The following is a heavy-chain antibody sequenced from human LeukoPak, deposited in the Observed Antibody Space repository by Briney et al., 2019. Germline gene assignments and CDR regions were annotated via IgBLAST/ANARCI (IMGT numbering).Heavy chain of an antibody. Sequence: SETLSLTCTVSGGSTSNYFCTRLRQSAGKGLEWIGRIHTSGSTNYNPSLKSRVSMSVDTSKNQFSLKLSSVTAADTAVYYCARDPEGHGYYSDYWGQGALVTVSS. CDR3: ARDPEGHGYYSDY. V-gene: IGHV4-4*07. J-gene: IGHJ4*02. D-gene: IGHD3-3*01. CDR1: GGSTSNYF. CDR2: IHTSGST.